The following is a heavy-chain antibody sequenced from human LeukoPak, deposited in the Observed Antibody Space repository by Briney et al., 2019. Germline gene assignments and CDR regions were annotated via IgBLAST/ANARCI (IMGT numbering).Heavy chain of an antibody. CDR1: GFTFSSYG. CDR3: AKDSYYYYIDV. J-gene: IGHJ6*03. V-gene: IGHV3-33*06. CDR2: IWYDGSNK. Sequence: GGSLRLSCAASGFTFSSYGMHWVRQAPGKGLEWVAVIWYDGSNKYYADSVKGRFTISRDNSKNTLYLQMNSLRAEDTAVYYCAKDSYYYYIDVWGKGTTVTVSS.